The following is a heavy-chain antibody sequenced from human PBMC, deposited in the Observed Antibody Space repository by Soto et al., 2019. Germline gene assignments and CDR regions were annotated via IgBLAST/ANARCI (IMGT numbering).Heavy chain of an antibody. Sequence: SETLSLTCTVSGGSISSSSYYWGWIRQPPGKGLEWIGSIYYSGSTYYNPSLKSRVTISVDTSKNQFSLKLSSVTAADTAVYYCARGMIVVADDAFDIWGQGTMVT. CDR3: ARGMIVVADDAFDI. CDR2: IYYSGST. D-gene: IGHD3-22*01. CDR1: GGSISSSSYY. V-gene: IGHV4-39*01. J-gene: IGHJ3*02.